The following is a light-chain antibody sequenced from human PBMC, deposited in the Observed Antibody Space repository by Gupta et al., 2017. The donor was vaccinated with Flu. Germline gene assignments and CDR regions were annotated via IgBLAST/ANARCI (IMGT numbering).Light chain of an antibody. CDR2: DTS. Sequence: EIVLKQSPASLFLSPGERATLSCRASQRITDYLAWYQQRPGPSPRLLMYDTSKRAPGIPGRFSGSGSGTDFTLIISSLEPQDYGTYYCQHRFNWPPILTFGGGTKVEIK. CDR1: QRITDY. V-gene: IGKV3-11*01. CDR3: QHRFNWPPILT. J-gene: IGKJ4*01.